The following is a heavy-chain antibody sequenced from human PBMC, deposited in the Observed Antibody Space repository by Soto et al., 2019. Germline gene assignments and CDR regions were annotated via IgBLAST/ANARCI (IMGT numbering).Heavy chain of an antibody. J-gene: IGHJ6*03. CDR2: IWYDGSNK. CDR3: ARSSGYSNYYYYYMDV. Sequence: QVQLVESGGGVVQPGRSLRLSCAAYGFTFSSYGMHWVRQAPGKGLEWVAVIWYDGSNKYYADSVKGRFTISRDNSKNTLYLQMNSLRAEDTAVYYCARSSGYSNYYYYYMDVWGKGTTVTVSS. V-gene: IGHV3-33*01. D-gene: IGHD4-4*01. CDR1: GFTFSSYG.